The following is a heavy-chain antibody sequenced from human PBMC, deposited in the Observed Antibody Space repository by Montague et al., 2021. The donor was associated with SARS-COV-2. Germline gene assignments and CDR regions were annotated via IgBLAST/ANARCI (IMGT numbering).Heavy chain of an antibody. CDR3: ARGTIWFGELLTLWYFDY. D-gene: IGHD3-10*01. CDR2: IYYSGST. V-gene: IGHV4-59*12. J-gene: IGHJ4*02. Sequence: SETLSLTCTVYGGSISSYYWSWIRQPPGKGLEWIGYIYYSGSTNYNPSLKSRVTISVDKSKNQFSLKLSSVTAADTAVYYCARGTIWFGELLTLWYFDYWGQGTLVTVSS. CDR1: GGSISSYY.